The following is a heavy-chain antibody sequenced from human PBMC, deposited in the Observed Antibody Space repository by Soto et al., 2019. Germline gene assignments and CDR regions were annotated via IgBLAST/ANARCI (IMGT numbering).Heavy chain of an antibody. CDR1: GFNFRSDS. D-gene: IGHD2-2*01. CDR3: ARVVGTSGFFL. CDR2: INSGSSVI. Sequence: EVQLVESGGGLVQPGGSLRLSCVVSGFNFRSDSMTWVRQAPGKGPEWVSYINSGSSVIRYADSVKGRLTVFRDNDRDSLYLQMNGLRAEDSAVYYCARVVGTSGFFLWGQGTLVTVSA. J-gene: IGHJ4*02. V-gene: IGHV3-48*01.